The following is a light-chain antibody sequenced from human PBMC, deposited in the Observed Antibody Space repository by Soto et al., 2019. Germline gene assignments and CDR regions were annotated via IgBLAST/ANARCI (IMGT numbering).Light chain of an antibody. CDR3: QQSYSTPPT. J-gene: IGKJ1*01. V-gene: IGKV1-39*01. CDR1: QSISSY. Sequence: DIQMTQSPSSLSASVGDRVTITCRASQSISSYLNWYQQKPGKAPKLLIYAASSLQSGVPSRFSGSGSGTDFTLTISSLQPEDFPTYYCQQSYSTPPTFGQRTKMEIK. CDR2: AAS.